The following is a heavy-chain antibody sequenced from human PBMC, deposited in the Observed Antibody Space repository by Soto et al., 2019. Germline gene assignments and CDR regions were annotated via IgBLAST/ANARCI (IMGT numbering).Heavy chain of an antibody. CDR1: GGSISSSNYY. J-gene: IGHJ6*02. V-gene: IGHV4-39*01. D-gene: IGHD1-26*01. CDR2: IYYSGST. Sequence: QLQLQESGLGLVKPSETLSLTCTVSGGSISSSNYYWGWVRQPPGKGLERIGTIYYSGSTYYNPSLKSRVTMSIETSKNQFSLKLRSVAAADTAVYYCASPLWERGEYYYYVMDVWGQGTTFTVSS. CDR3: ASPLWERGEYYYYVMDV.